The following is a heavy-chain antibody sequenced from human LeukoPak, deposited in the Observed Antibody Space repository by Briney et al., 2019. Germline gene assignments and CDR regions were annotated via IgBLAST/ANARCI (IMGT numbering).Heavy chain of an antibody. CDR2: INPNSGVT. CDR3: ARGDYDSSGLQYFHH. CDR1: GYSFTGHY. J-gene: IGHJ1*01. V-gene: IGHV1-2*02. Sequence: ASVKVSCKASGYSFTGHYMHWVRHAPGQGVEWMGWINPNSGVTNYAQKFQGTVTMTRDTSISTAYMELSRLRSDDTAVYYCARGDYDSSGLQYFHHWGQGTLVTVSS. D-gene: IGHD3-22*01.